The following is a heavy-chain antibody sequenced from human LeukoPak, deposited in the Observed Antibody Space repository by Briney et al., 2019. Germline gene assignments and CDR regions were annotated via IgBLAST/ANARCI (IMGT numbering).Heavy chain of an antibody. D-gene: IGHD1-1*01. CDR1: GFSFASEA. CDR3: AKSRSWSANCALRIFDN. V-gene: IGHV3-23*01. J-gene: IGHJ4*02. CDR2: ISPGGGTT. Sequence: PGGSLRLSRVVSGFSFASEAMSWVRQSPGRGLEWVSSISPGGGTTYYADSVKGRFTISRDNSTNTFYVQINSLRAEDTAIYYCAKSRSWSANCALRIFDNWGQGTLVTVSS.